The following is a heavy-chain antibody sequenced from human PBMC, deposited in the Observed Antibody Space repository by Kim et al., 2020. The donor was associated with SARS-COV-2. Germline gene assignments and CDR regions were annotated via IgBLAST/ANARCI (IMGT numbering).Heavy chain of an antibody. D-gene: IGHD3-3*01. V-gene: IGHV4-59*01. Sequence: SLKSRVTISVDTSKNQFSLKLGSVTAADTAVYYCARTIFGVVPPVYFDYWGQGTLVTVSS. CDR3: ARTIFGVVPPVYFDY. J-gene: IGHJ4*02.